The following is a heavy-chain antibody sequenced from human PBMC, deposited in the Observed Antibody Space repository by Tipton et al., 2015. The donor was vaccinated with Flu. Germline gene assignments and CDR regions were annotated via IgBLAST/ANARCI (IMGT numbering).Heavy chain of an antibody. CDR3: ARASLQTYYYESTGYYFDF. J-gene: IGHJ4*02. V-gene: IGHV4-38-2*02. D-gene: IGHD3-22*01. CDR2: VHQAGTT. Sequence: TLSLTCSVTGDSIGSPYFWGWIRQPPGKGLEWIGNVHQAGTTYYNPSLRSRITITVDRPKNLFSLRLTSVTAADTAVYYCARASLQTYYYESTGYYFDFWGQGILVTVSS. CDR1: GDSIGSPYF.